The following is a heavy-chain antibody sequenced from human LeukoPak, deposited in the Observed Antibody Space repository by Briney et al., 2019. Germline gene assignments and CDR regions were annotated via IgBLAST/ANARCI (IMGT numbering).Heavy chain of an antibody. D-gene: IGHD1-1*01. CDR1: GFTFGTYA. CDR3: AKEVEAGMTGYFDK. V-gene: IGHV3-23*01. CDR2: ITGSGGST. Sequence: GGSLRLSCAASGFTFGTYAMGWVRQAPGKGLEWVSGITGSGGSTYSADSVKGRFTISRDNSKNTLYLLMNSLRAEDTAIYSCAKEVEAGMTGYFDKWGQGTLVTVSS. J-gene: IGHJ4*02.